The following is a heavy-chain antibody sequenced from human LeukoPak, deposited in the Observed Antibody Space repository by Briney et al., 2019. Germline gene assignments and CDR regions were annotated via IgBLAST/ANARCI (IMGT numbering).Heavy chain of an antibody. CDR2: ISSSGGST. D-gene: IGHD2-15*01. V-gene: IGHV3-23*01. CDR3: AKGALLGYCSGGSCPNGGAFDI. CDR1: GFTFSSYA. Sequence: GGSLRLSCAASGFTFSSYAMSWVRQAPGKGLEWVSGISSSGGSTVYADSVKGRFTISRDNAKNSLYLQMNSLRAEDMALYYCAKGALLGYCSGGSCPNGGAFDIWGQGTMVTVSS. J-gene: IGHJ3*02.